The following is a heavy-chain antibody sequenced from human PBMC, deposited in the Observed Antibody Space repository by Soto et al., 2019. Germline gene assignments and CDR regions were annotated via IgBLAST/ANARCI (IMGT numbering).Heavy chain of an antibody. J-gene: IGHJ5*02. Sequence: QVQLVQSGAEVKKPGASVKVSCKASGYAFTSYSVHWLRQAPGQRLEWMGWINTDNGDTQYSQNLQGRVTFTRDTFASTVYMELSSLQSDDTAVYYCAREPYTSENWFDPWGQGTLVTVSS. CDR1: GYAFTSYS. D-gene: IGHD6-25*01. CDR3: AREPYTSENWFDP. V-gene: IGHV1-3*04. CDR2: INTDNGDT.